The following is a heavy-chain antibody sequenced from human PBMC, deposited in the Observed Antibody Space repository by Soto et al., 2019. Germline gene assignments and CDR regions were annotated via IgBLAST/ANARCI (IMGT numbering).Heavy chain of an antibody. D-gene: IGHD1-26*01. CDR3: ARDDEGGSDCDLGY. Sequence: QVQLVESGGGVVQPGRSLRLSCAVSGFTFSSHAMDWVRQAPGTGLGWVALISSDGSNKYYADSVKGRFTTSRDNSKNTMYLQMNSLRVQDTAVYYCARDDEGGSDCDLGYWGQGALVTVSS. V-gene: IGHV3-30-3*01. CDR2: ISSDGSNK. J-gene: IGHJ4*02. CDR1: GFTFSSHA.